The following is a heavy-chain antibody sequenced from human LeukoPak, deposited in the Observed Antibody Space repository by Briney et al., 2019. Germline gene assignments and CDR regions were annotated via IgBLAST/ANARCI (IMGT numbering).Heavy chain of an antibody. CDR3: ARAGRYYYDSSGYYPFDY. J-gene: IGHJ4*02. Sequence: SETLSLTCTVSGDSISSSSYYWGWIRQPPGKGLEWIGSIYHSGSTYYNPSLKSRVTISVDTSKNQFSLKLSSVTAADTAVYYCARAGRYYYDSSGYYPFDYWGQGTLVTVSS. D-gene: IGHD3-22*01. CDR1: GDSISSSSYY. V-gene: IGHV4-39*07. CDR2: IYHSGST.